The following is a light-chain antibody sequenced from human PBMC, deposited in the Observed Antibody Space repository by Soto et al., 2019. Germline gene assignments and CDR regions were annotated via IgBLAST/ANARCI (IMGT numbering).Light chain of an antibody. CDR1: SNDLGGFNY. V-gene: IGLV2-14*01. CDR3: SSYARSITYV. J-gene: IGLJ1*01. Sequence: QSALTQPASVSGSPGQSITISCSGSSNDLGGFNYVSWYQQLPGKAPKLIIYDVSNRPSGVSNLFSGSKSGNTASLTISGLQAEDEADYYCSSYARSITYVFGAGTKLTVL. CDR2: DVS.